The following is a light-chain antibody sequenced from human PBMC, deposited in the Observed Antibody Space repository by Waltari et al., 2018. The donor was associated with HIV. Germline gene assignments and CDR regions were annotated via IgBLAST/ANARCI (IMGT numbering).Light chain of an antibody. CDR3: NARDNNDNHVV. Sequence: SSELPSHPAVYVALGQPARITCQGDSLRSNYASWYQQSPGQDPVLVIYGKNNRPSGIPDRFSSSSSGITASLTSTGAQAEDEADYHCNARDNNDNHVVFGGGTKVTVL. CDR2: GKN. J-gene: IGLJ2*01. V-gene: IGLV3-19*01. CDR1: SLRSNY.